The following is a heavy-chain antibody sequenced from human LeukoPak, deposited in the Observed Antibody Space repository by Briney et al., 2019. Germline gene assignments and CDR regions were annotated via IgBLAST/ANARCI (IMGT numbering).Heavy chain of an antibody. Sequence: GGSLRLSCAASGFTFSSYAMTWVRQAPGKGLEWVSTISGSGGNTYYADSVKGRFTISRDNSKNTLYLQMNSLRAEDTAVYYCAKDAGAYYYDSSGYYYDFDYWGQGTLVTVSS. V-gene: IGHV3-23*01. CDR1: GFTFSSYA. CDR2: ISGSGGNT. J-gene: IGHJ4*02. D-gene: IGHD3-22*01. CDR3: AKDAGAYYYDSSGYYYDFDY.